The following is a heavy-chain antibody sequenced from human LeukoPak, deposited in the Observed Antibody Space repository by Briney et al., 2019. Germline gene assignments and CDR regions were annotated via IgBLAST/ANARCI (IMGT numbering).Heavy chain of an antibody. Sequence: GGSLRLSCVASGFSFSSYEMNWVRQAPGKGLEWVSFISDSGSTIFYADSVKGRFTISRDNAKNSLFLQMNSLRVEDTAVYYCARDQNCRSATCNGFDNWGQGTLVTVSS. CDR2: ISDSGSTI. CDR3: ARDQNCRSATCNGFDN. CDR1: GFSFSSYE. V-gene: IGHV3-48*03. D-gene: IGHD2-2*01. J-gene: IGHJ5*02.